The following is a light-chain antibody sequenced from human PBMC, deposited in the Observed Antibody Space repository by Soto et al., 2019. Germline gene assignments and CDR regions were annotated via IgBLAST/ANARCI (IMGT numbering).Light chain of an antibody. CDR2: EVR. CDR1: MXDVGAYNL. Sequence: QSVLTQPASVSGSPGQSITICCAGTMXDVGAYNLVSWYQQHPGRAPQLIIYEVRNRPSGISFRFSGSKSGNTASLTISGLQAEDEADYYCSSYTSKSSLIFGGGTKVTVL. J-gene: IGLJ2*01. CDR3: SSYTSKSSLI. V-gene: IGLV2-14*01.